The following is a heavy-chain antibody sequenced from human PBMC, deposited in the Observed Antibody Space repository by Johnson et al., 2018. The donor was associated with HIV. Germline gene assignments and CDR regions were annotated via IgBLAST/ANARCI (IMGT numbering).Heavy chain of an antibody. CDR3: PVDTEAFDI. V-gene: IGHV3-74*02. CDR1: GFTFSSYA. CDR2: INSDGSST. D-gene: IGHD4-23*01. Sequence: VQLVEFGGGLVKPGRSLRLSCAASGFTFSSYAMHWVRQAPGKGLVWVSRINSDGSSTSYADSVKGRFTISRDNSKNTLYLQMNSLRAEDTAVYYCPVDTEAFDIWGQGTMVTVSS. J-gene: IGHJ3*02.